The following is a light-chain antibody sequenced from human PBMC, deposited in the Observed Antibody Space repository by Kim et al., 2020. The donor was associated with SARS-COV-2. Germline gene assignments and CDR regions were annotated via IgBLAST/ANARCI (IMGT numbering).Light chain of an antibody. CDR3: AAWDDIQSGPV. V-gene: IGLV1-44*01. Sequence: GQRYTISCSGSSSSIGRNTASWYQQVPGTAPKLLIYYDKERPSGVPDRFSGSKSGTSASLAITGLQSGDEADYYCAAWDDIQSGPVFGGGTQLTVL. CDR1: SSSIGRNT. J-gene: IGLJ2*01. CDR2: YDK.